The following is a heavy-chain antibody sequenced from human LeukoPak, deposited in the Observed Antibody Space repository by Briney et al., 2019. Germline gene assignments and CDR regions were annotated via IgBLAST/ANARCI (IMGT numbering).Heavy chain of an antibody. J-gene: IGHJ5*02. Sequence: PSETLSLTCTVSGGSISSGGYYWSWIRQHPGKGLEWIGYIYHSGSTNYNPSLKSRVTISVDRSRNQFSLKLGSVTAADTAVYYCARAGEVTDNWFDPWGQGTLVTVSS. V-gene: IGHV4-30-2*01. CDR3: ARAGEVTDNWFDP. CDR1: GGSISSGGYY. CDR2: IYHSGST. D-gene: IGHD2-21*02.